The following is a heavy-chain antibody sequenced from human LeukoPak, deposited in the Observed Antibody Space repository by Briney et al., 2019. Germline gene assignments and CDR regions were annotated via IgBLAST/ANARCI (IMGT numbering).Heavy chain of an antibody. CDR2: INHSGST. D-gene: IGHD6-13*01. J-gene: IGHJ5*02. V-gene: IGHV4-34*01. CDR3: ARGPSKGGIAAAVP. Sequence: PSETLSLTCAVYGGSFSGYYWSWIRQPPGKGLEWIGEINHSGSTNYNPSLKSRVTISVDTSKNQFSLKLSSVTAADTAVYYCARGPSKGGIAAAVPWGQGTLVTVSS. CDR1: GGSFSGYY.